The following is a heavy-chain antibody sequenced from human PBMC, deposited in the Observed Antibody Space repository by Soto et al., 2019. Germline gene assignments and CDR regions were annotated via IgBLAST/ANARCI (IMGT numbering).Heavy chain of an antibody. D-gene: IGHD2-2*01. CDR1: GYSFTSYW. V-gene: IGHV5-51*01. Sequence: GESLKISCKGSGYSFTSYWIGWVRQMPGKGLEWMGIIHPGDSDTRYSPSFQGQVTISADKSISTAYLQWSSLKASDTAMYYCARHQGIVVVPAAIPAYGMDVWGQGTTVTVSS. CDR2: IHPGDSDT. J-gene: IGHJ6*02. CDR3: ARHQGIVVVPAAIPAYGMDV.